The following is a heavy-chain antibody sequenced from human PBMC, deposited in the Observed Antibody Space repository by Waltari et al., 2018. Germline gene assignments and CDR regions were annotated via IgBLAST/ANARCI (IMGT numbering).Heavy chain of an antibody. CDR2: ISSRLNTI. V-gene: IGHV3-48*03. CDR3: ATRYGSSSMDY. CDR1: GFTFSHYE. J-gene: IGHJ4*02. Sequence: EVQLVESGGGVVQTGGSLRFSCAASGFTFSHYEMNWVRQAPGKGLEWIASISSRLNTIYYADSVKGRFTISRDNAKNSLHLQMNSLRAEDTAVYYCATRYGSSSMDYWGQGTLVTVSS. D-gene: IGHD6-6*01.